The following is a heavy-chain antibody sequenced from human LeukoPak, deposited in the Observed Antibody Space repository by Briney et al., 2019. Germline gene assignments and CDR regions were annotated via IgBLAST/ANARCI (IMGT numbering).Heavy chain of an antibody. D-gene: IGHD1-1*01. CDR3: VKEASSTGWYDH. J-gene: IGHJ5*02. CDR1: GFIFADYA. V-gene: IGHV3-43D*03. Sequence: GGSLRLSCAASGFIFADYAMHWVRQAPGKGLEWVSLISWDGVSTFYADSVRGRFTISRDNHKDSLFMQMDSLRPEDTAFYYCVKEASSTGWYDHWGQGTLVTVSS. CDR2: ISWDGVST.